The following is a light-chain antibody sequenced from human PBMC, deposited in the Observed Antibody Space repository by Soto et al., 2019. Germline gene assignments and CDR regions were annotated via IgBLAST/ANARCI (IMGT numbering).Light chain of an antibody. J-gene: IGKJ1*01. CDR2: WAS. CDR3: QQYYSTPPT. Sequence: DILMTQSPDSLAVSLGERATINCKSSQSVLYSSNNKNYLAWYQQKPGQPPKLLIYWASTRESGVPDRLSGSGSWTDFTLTISSLQAEDVAVYYCQQYYSTPPTFGQGTKVQIK. CDR1: QSVLYSSNNKNY. V-gene: IGKV4-1*01.